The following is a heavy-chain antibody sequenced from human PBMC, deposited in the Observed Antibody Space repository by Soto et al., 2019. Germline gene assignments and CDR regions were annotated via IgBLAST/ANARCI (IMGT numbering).Heavy chain of an antibody. D-gene: IGHD1-26*01. J-gene: IGHJ4*02. CDR2: IYYSGRT. CDR3: TRHEVGGAGDRRLEY. Sequence: PSETLSLTCTVSGGSVRSSTYYWGWIRQAPGKGLEWIASIYYSGRTHNNPALKSRVTMSVDTYTNQFSLKMNAVTAADTAVYYCTRHEVGGAGDRRLEYWGQGTRVTVSS. CDR1: GGSVRSSTYY. V-gene: IGHV4-39*01.